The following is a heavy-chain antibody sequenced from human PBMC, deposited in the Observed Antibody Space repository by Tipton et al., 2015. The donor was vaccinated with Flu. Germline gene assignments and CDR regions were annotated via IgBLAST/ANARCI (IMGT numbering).Heavy chain of an antibody. CDR3: ARRDFSNYVSEPKNWFDF. V-gene: IGHV4-38-2*01. CDR1: GASVGSPYC. D-gene: IGHD4-11*01. CDR2: ICPGSP. Sequence: LRLSCSVSGASVGSPYCWGWIRQPPGKGLEWIGNICPGSPYYNPSLRSRVTISVARAKAQFSLRLTSVTAADTAVYFCARRDFSNYVSEPKNWFDFWGQGTLVTVSS. J-gene: IGHJ5*01.